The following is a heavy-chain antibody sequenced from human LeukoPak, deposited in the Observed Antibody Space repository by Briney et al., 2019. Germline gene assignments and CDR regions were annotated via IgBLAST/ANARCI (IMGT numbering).Heavy chain of an antibody. V-gene: IGHV1-18*01. CDR2: ISAYNGNT. Sequence: GASVKVSCKASGYTFTSYGISWVRQAPGQGLEWMGWISAYNGNTNYAQKLQGRVTMTTDTSTSTAYMELRSLRSDDTAVYYCARERRITMVRGVIIYYGMDVWGQGTTVTVSS. D-gene: IGHD3-10*01. CDR1: GYTFTSYG. J-gene: IGHJ6*02. CDR3: ARERRITMVRGVIIYYGMDV.